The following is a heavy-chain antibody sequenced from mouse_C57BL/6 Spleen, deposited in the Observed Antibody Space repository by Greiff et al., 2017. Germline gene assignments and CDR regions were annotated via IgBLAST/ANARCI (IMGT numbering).Heavy chain of an antibody. V-gene: IGHV1-80*01. CDR2: IYPGDGDT. J-gene: IGHJ2*01. CDR3: AREAPNYYGSSYDYFDY. D-gene: IGHD1-1*01. CDR1: GYAFSSYW. Sequence: QVHVKQSGAELVKPGASVKISCKASGYAFSSYWMNWVKQRPGKGLEWIGQIYPGDGDTNYNGKFKGKATLTADKSSSTAYMQLSSLTSEDSAVYFCAREAPNYYGSSYDYFDYWGQGTTLTVSS.